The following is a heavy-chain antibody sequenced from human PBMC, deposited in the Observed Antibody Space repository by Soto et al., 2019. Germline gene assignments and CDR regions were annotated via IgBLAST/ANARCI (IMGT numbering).Heavy chain of an antibody. CDR2: FYYSGST. CDR1: GGSISSYY. Sequence: PSETLSLTCTVSGGSISSYYWSWIRQPPGKGLEWNGYFYYSGSTNYNPSLKSRVTISVDTSKNQFSLKLRSVTVADTAVYYCARAQGYTTSLDSFKIWGQGTMVTVSS. D-gene: IGHD3-16*02. J-gene: IGHJ3*02. V-gene: IGHV4-59*01. CDR3: ARAQGYTTSLDSFKI.